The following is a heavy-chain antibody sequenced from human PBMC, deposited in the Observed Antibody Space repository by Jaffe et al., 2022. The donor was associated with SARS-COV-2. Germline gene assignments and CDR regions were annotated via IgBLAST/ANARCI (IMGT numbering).Heavy chain of an antibody. CDR2: ISSSSSYI. V-gene: IGHV3-21*01. Sequence: EVQLVESGGGLVKPGGSLRLSCAASGFTFSSYSMNWVRQAPGKGLEWVSSISSSSSYIYYADSVKGRFTISRDNAKNSLYLQMNSLRAEDTAVYYCASSPNIVVVPAAIWGQGTLVTVSS. D-gene: IGHD2-2*01. CDR3: ASSPNIVVVPAAI. J-gene: IGHJ4*02. CDR1: GFTFSSYS.